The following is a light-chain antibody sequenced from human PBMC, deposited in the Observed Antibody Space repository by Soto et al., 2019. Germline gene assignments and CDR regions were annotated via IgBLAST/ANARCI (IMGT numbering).Light chain of an antibody. CDR2: ATS. CDR1: QGIRGD. J-gene: IGKJ1*01. V-gene: IGKV1-6*01. CDR3: IQDFISPLT. Sequence: AIQMTQSPSSLSASLGDRVTITCRASQGIRGDLGWYQQKPGIAPKLLISATSTLQSGVPSRFSGRGSGTNFTLTISSLQPEDFATYYCIQDFISPLTVGQGTKVDI.